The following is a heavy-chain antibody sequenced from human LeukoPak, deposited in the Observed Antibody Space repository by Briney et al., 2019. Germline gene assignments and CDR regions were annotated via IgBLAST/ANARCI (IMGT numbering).Heavy chain of an antibody. CDR2: IYTYDRERT. CDR3: ARQKSYYDSNGYWQDLGFFDY. V-gene: IGHV4-4*09. CDR1: GGFISNYY. D-gene: IGHD3-22*01. Sequence: SETLSLTCTVSGGFISNYYWSWIRQPPGKGLECIGYIYTYDRERTSYNPSLKSRITISLDTSNRQFSLRLISVTAADTAVYFCARQKSYYDSNGYWQDLGFFDYWGQGALVTVSS. J-gene: IGHJ4*02.